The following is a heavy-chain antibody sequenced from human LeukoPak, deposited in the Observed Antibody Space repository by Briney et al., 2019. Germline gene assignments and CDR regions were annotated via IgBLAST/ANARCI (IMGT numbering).Heavy chain of an antibody. CDR3: ARDLAAFGELLLDY. V-gene: IGHV1-2*02. J-gene: IGHJ4*02. Sequence: ASVTVSCKASGYTFTGYYMHWVRQAPGQGLEWMGWINPNGGGTNYAQKFQGRVTMTRDTSISTAYMELSRLRSDDTAVYYCARDLAAFGELLLDYWGQGTLVTVSS. D-gene: IGHD3-10*01. CDR1: GYTFTGYY. CDR2: INPNGGGT.